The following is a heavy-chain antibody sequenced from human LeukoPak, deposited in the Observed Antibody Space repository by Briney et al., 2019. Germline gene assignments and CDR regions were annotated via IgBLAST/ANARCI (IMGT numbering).Heavy chain of an antibody. CDR1: GFTVSSNY. V-gene: IGHV3-53*01. J-gene: IGHJ6*03. D-gene: IGHD3-10*01. CDR3: ARRLETMVRGVIGSYYYYYMDV. Sequence: PGGSLRLSCAASGFTVSSNYMSWVRQAPGKGLEWVSVIYSGGSTYYADSVKGRFTISRDNAKNSLYLQMNSLRAEDTAVYYCARRLETMVRGVIGSYYYYYMDVWGKGTTVTISS. CDR2: IYSGGST.